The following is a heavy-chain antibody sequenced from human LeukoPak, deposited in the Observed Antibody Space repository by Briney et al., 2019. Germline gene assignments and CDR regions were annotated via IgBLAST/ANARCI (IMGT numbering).Heavy chain of an antibody. CDR3: ARKWRPGIAAY. D-gene: IGHD6-13*01. CDR1: GGSISSYY. J-gene: IGHJ4*02. Sequence: SETLSLTCTVSGGSISSYYWSWIRQPPGKGLEWIGYIYYSGSTNYNPSLKSRVTISVDTSKNQFSLKLSSVTAADTAVYYCARKWRPGIAAYWGQGTLVTVSS. CDR2: IYYSGST. V-gene: IGHV4-59*01.